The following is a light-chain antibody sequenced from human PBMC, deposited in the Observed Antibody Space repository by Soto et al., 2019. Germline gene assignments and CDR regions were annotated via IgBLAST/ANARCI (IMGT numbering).Light chain of an antibody. V-gene: IGKV1-27*01. J-gene: IGKJ1*01. CDR3: QKYNSAPWT. CDR1: QGISNY. CDR2: AAS. Sequence: DIQMTQSPSSLSASVGDRVTITCRASQGISNYLDWYQQKPGKVPKLLIYAASTLQSGVPSRCSRSGSGTDFTLTISSLQPGDVATYYCQKYNSAPWTFGQATKVDIK.